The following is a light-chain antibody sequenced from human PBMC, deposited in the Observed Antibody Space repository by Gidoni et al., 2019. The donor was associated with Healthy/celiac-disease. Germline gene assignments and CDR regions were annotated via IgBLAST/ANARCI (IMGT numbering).Light chain of an antibody. V-gene: IGKV1-39*01. CDR2: AAS. J-gene: IGKJ2*01. Sequence: DIYMTQSLSSLPASVGDRVTITCRASQSISSYLNWYQQKPGKAPKLLIYAASSLQIGVPSRFSGSGSGTDFTLTISSLQPEDFATYYSQQSYSTPPYTFGQGTKLEIK. CDR1: QSISSY. CDR3: QQSYSTPPYT.